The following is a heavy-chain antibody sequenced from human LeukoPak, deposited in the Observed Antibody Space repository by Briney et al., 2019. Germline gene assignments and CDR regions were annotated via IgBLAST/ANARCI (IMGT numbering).Heavy chain of an antibody. CDR3: ARGVSSGSYYNPFDS. J-gene: IGHJ4*02. D-gene: IGHD1-26*01. Sequence: PSETLSLTCAVCGGSFSGYYWSWIRQPPGKRLEWIGEISHTESTTYNPSLKSRVTISVDKSKNQFSLKLKSLTAADTAIYYCARGVSSGSYYNPFDSWGQGTLVTVSS. V-gene: IGHV4-34*01. CDR2: ISHTEST. CDR1: GGSFSGYY.